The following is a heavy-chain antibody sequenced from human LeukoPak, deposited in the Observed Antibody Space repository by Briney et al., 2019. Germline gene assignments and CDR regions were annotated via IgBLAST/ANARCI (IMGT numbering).Heavy chain of an antibody. J-gene: IGHJ4*02. D-gene: IGHD2-2*01. CDR2: IYYSGST. Sequence: PSQTLSLTCTVSGGSISSGGYYWSWIRQPPGKGLEWIGYIYYSGSTYYNPSLKSRVTISVDTSKNQFSLKLSSVTAADTAVYYCARQWEYQLLYFDYWGQGTLVTVSS. CDR1: GGSISSGGYY. CDR3: ARQWEYQLLYFDY. V-gene: IGHV4-30-4*08.